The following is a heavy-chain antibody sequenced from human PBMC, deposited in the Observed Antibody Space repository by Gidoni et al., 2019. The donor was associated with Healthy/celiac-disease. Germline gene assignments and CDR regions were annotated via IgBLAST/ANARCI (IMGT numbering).Heavy chain of an antibody. V-gene: IGHV5-10-1*01. CDR3: ARLPAYGDYPLYYYYGMDV. D-gene: IGHD4-17*01. Sequence: SFTSYWISWVRQMPGKGLEWMGRIDPSDSYTNYSPSFQGHVTISADKSISTAYLQWSSLKASDTAMYYCARLPAYGDYPLYYYYGMDVWGQGTTVTVSS. CDR1: SFTSYW. CDR2: IDPSDSYT. J-gene: IGHJ6*02.